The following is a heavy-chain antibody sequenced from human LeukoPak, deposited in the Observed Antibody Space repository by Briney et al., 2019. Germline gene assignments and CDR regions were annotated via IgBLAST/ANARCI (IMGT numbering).Heavy chain of an antibody. CDR1: GYTFTSYG. J-gene: IGHJ6*02. CDR3: ARAAPPSQLYYYYGMDV. Sequence: RWASVTVSCKASGYTFTSYGISWVRQAPGQGLEWMGWISAYNGNTNYAQKLQGRVTMTPDTSTSTAYMELRSLRSDDTAVYYCARAAPPSQLYYYYGMDVWGQGTKVTVSS. D-gene: IGHD6-6*01. V-gene: IGHV1-18*01. CDR2: ISAYNGNT.